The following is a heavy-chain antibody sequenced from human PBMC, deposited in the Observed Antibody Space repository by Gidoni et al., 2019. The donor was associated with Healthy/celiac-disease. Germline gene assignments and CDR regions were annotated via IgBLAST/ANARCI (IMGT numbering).Heavy chain of an antibody. CDR2: VSAYNGNT. D-gene: IGHD3-22*01. J-gene: IGHJ4*02. V-gene: IGHV1-18*01. Sequence: QVQLVQSGAEVKKPGASVKVSCKASGYTFTSYGITWVRQAPGQGFEWMGWVSAYNGNTNYAQKLQGRVTMTTDTSTSTAYMELRSLRSDDTAVYYCARVIRDSSGYYYEESDYFDYWGQGTLVTVSS. CDR1: GYTFTSYG. CDR3: ARVIRDSSGYYYEESDYFDY.